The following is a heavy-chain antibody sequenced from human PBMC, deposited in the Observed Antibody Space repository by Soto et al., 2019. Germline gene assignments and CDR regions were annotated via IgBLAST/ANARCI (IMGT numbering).Heavy chain of an antibody. CDR1: GGSISSSSYY. V-gene: IGHV4-39*01. CDR2: IYYSGST. Sequence: QLQLQESGPGLVKPSETLSLTCTVSGGSISSSSYYWGWIRQPPGKGLEWIGSIYYSGSTYYNPSLKSRVTISVDTSKNQFSPKLSSVTAADTAVYYCARQAIVLMVYANDYWGQGTLVTVSS. D-gene: IGHD2-8*01. CDR3: ARQAIVLMVYANDY. J-gene: IGHJ4*02.